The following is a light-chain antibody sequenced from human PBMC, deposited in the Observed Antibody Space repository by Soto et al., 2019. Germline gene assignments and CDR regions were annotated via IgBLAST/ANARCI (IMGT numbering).Light chain of an antibody. J-gene: IGKJ4*01. Sequence: EMVLTQSPGTLSVSPGERATLSYSASQSVGRNYLAWYQQKPGQAPRLLIYGASNSATGIPDRFSGSGSGTDFTLTISRLEPEDFAVYYCQQYASSPLTFGGGTKVETK. CDR1: QSVGRNY. CDR2: GAS. V-gene: IGKV3-20*01. CDR3: QQYASSPLT.